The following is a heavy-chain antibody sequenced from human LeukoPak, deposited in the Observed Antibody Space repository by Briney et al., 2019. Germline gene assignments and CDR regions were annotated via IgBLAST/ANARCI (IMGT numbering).Heavy chain of an antibody. J-gene: IGHJ3*02. D-gene: IGHD2-15*01. Sequence: SETLSLTCTVSGGSISSYYWSWIRQPPGKGLEWIGYIYYSGSTNYNPSLKSRVTISVDTSKNQFSLKLSSVTAADTAVYHCARLGIGYCSGGSCYSDLNAFDIWGQGTMVTVSS. CDR3: ARLGIGYCSGGSCYSDLNAFDI. CDR1: GGSISSYY. V-gene: IGHV4-59*08. CDR2: IYYSGST.